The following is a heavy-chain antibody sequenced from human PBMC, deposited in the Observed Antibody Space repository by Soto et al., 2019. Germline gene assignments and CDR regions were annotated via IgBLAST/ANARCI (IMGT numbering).Heavy chain of an antibody. V-gene: IGHV3-30-3*01. Sequence: QVQLVESGGGVVQPGRSLRLSCAASGFTFSSYAMHWVRQAPGKGLEWVAVISYDGNNKYYADSVKGRFTISRDNSKNTLYLQMNSLRAEDTAMYYCAREAPYYFDYWGKGTLVTVSS. CDR1: GFTFSSYA. CDR3: AREAPYYFDY. CDR2: ISYDGNNK. J-gene: IGHJ4*02.